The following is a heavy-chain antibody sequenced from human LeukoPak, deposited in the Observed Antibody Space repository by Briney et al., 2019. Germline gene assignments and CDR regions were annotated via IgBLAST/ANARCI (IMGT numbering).Heavy chain of an antibody. CDR3: AREDYYYYYMDV. V-gene: IGHV4-59*01. CDR2: IYYSGST. J-gene: IGHJ6*03. Sequence: GSLRLSCAASGFTFSNAWMSWIRRPPGKGLEWIGYIYYSGSTNYNPSLKSRVTISVDTSKNQFSLKLSSVTAADTAVYYCAREDYYYYYMDVWGKGTTVTISS. CDR1: GFTFSNAW.